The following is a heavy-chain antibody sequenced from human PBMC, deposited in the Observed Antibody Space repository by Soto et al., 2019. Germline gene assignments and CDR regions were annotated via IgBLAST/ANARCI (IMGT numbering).Heavy chain of an antibody. J-gene: IGHJ5*02. CDR3: ARADHSITIFGVVIPWFDP. Sequence: GGFLSLSCAASGFSFSSYAMSWVRQAPGKGLEWVSAISGSGGSTYYADSVKGRFTISRDNSKNTLYLQMNSLRAEDTAVYYCARADHSITIFGVVIPWFDPWGQGTLVTVSS. CDR1: GFSFSSYA. D-gene: IGHD3-3*01. CDR2: ISGSGGST. V-gene: IGHV3-23*01.